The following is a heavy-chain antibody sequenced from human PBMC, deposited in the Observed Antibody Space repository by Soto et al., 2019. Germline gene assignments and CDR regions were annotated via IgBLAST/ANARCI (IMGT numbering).Heavy chain of an antibody. CDR2: ISRSGSLN. CDR1: GFSFSDYS. J-gene: IGHJ6*02. D-gene: IGHD6-6*01. V-gene: IGHV3-48*02. Sequence: GGSLRLSCAASGFSFSDYSMNWVRQAPGKGLEWLSYISRSGSLNYYADSVKGRFTISRDNAKNSLCLEMNSVRDEDTAMYYCARDLEYSSSWYYYYGLDVWVHGTTVTVSS. CDR3: ARDLEYSSSWYYYYGLDV.